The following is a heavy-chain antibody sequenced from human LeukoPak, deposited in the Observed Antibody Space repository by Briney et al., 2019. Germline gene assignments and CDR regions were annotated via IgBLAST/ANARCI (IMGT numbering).Heavy chain of an antibody. CDR2: ISPGSSTI. CDR3: ARSKQLDF. Sequence: PGGSLRLSCADSGFTFSSFNMKCVRQAPGKGLEWVSYISPGSSTIYYADSVKGRFTISRDNAKNSLYLQMNSLRDEDTAVYYCARSKQLDFWAQGTLVTVSS. CDR1: GFTFSSFN. D-gene: IGHD6-6*01. V-gene: IGHV3-48*02. J-gene: IGHJ1*01.